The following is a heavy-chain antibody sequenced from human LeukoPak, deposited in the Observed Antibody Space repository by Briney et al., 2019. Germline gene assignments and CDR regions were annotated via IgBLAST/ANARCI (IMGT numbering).Heavy chain of an antibody. CDR1: GFALSSHW. J-gene: IGHJ4*02. D-gene: IGHD6-19*01. CDR2: VNRDGSET. CDR3: VKLSSGSGSKFGFDS. V-gene: IGHV3-7*03. Sequence: PGGSLRLSCAASGFALSSHWMTWVRQVPGRGPEWVANVNRDGSETYYLDSVKGRFTISRDNSKNMLYLQMNSLRAEDTAVYYCVKLSSGSGSKFGFDSWGQGTLVTVSS.